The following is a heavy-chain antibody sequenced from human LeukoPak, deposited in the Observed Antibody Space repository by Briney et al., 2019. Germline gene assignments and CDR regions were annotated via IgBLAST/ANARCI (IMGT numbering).Heavy chain of an antibody. Sequence: GGSLRLSCAASGFTFSDYYMSWIRQAPGKGLEWVSYISSSSSYTNYADSVKGRFTIFRDNAKNSLYLQMNSLRAEDTAVYYCARGVVPAATYNWFDPWGQGTLVTVSS. CDR2: ISSSSSYT. CDR1: GFTFSDYY. D-gene: IGHD2-2*01. CDR3: ARGVVPAATYNWFDP. J-gene: IGHJ5*02. V-gene: IGHV3-11*06.